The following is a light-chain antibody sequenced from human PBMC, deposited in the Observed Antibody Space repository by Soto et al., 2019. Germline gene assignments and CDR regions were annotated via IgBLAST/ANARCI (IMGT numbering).Light chain of an antibody. CDR3: HQRQSWPRT. V-gene: IGKV3-15*01. Sequence: IVRTRSPATLSVSPGERANISCRASQSVGTKLAWYQTTPGQAPRLLIYGASNRATGVPARISGSVSGTEFNLTIARLQSEDFAVYECHQRQSWPRTSGQRTKVDIK. CDR2: GAS. J-gene: IGKJ1*01. CDR1: QSVGTK.